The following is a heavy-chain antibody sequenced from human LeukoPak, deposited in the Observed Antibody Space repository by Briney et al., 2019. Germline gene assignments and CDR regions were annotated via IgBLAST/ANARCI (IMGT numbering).Heavy chain of an antibody. CDR1: LFAYSVNY. CDR3: ARDLNV. V-gene: IGHV3-53*04. Sequence: PGGSLRLSCAASLFAYSVNYMSGVPHAPGKGGEGVLLMSSGWDINYVNSVKGRFTISRHNSKNTLDLQMDSLRAEDTAVYYCARDLNVWGQGTLVTISS. J-gene: IGHJ4*02. CDR2: MSSGWDI. D-gene: IGHD3-9*01.